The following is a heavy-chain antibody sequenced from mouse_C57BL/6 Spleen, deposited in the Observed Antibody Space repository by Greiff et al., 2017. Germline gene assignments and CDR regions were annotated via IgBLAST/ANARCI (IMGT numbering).Heavy chain of an antibody. Sequence: VQLQQSGAELVRPGTSVKVSCKASGYAFTNYLIEWVKQRPGQGLEWIGVINPGSGGTNYNEKFKGKATLTADKSSSTAYMQLSILTSEDSAVYFCARTDYSNYSFAYWGQGTLVTVSA. J-gene: IGHJ3*01. CDR2: INPGSGGT. V-gene: IGHV1-54*01. CDR1: GYAFTNYL. D-gene: IGHD2-5*01. CDR3: ARTDYSNYSFAY.